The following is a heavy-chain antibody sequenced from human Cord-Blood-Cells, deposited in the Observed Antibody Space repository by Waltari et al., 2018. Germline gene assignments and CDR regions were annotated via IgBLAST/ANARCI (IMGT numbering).Heavy chain of an antibody. CDR2: IYYSGST. J-gene: IGHJ2*01. D-gene: IGHD6-6*01. Sequence: QVQLQESGPGLVKPSETLSLTCTVSGGSIISYYWSWIRQPPGTGMEWIGYIYYSGSTNYNHSLKSRVTISVDTAKNQFSLKLSSVTAADTAVYYCARGWDSSSQNWYFDLWGRGTLVTVSS. CDR1: GGSIISYY. CDR3: ARGWDSSSQNWYFDL. V-gene: IGHV4-59*01.